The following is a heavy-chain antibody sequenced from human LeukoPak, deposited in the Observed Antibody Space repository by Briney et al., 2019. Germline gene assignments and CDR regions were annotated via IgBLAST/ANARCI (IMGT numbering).Heavy chain of an antibody. CDR3: ARSESFHDYDILTGYYRGYFQH. Sequence: SETLSLTCAVYGGSFSGYYWSWIRQPPGNGLEWIGEINHSGSTNYNPSLKSRVTISVDTSKNQFSLKLSSVTAADTAVYYCARSESFHDYDILTGYYRGYFQHWGQGTLVTVSS. CDR2: INHSGST. V-gene: IGHV4-34*01. J-gene: IGHJ1*01. D-gene: IGHD3-9*01. CDR1: GGSFSGYY.